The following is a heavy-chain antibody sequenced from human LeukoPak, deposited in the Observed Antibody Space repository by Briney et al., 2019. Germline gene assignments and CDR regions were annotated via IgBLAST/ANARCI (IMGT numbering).Heavy chain of an antibody. CDR1: GFSFSSHP. CDR3: ARDTLNGPFVTSLDY. V-gene: IGHV3-48*03. CDR2: ISSNGNTE. J-gene: IGHJ4*02. Sequence: GGSLTLSCTASGFSFSSHPINWVRQAPGKGLEWVSHISSNGNTEYYLDSVRLRFTMFRDNAKNLLFLQLDSLRAEDTAVYYCARDTLNGPFVTSLDYWGQGALVTVSS. D-gene: IGHD3-9*01.